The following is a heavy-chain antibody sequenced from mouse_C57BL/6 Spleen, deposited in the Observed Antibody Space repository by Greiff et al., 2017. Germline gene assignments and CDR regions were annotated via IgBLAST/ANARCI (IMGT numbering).Heavy chain of an antibody. Sequence: DVHLVESGGGLVKPGGSLKLSCAASGFTFSSYAMSWVRQTPEKRLEWVATISDGGSYTYYPDNVKGRFTISRDNAKNNLYLQMSHLKSEDTAMYYCAREGGNWFAYWGQGTLVTVSA. J-gene: IGHJ3*01. CDR1: GFTFSSYA. CDR2: ISDGGSYT. V-gene: IGHV5-4*01. CDR3: AREGGNWFAY.